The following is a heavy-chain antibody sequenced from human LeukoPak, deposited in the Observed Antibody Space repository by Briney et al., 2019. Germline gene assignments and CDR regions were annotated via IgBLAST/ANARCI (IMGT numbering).Heavy chain of an antibody. CDR3: TRDPPHGVYDSSDTPFDY. CDR2: IKEDGSDT. Sequence: GGSLRLSCAASGFRFSGLWMSWVRQAPGKGLEWVANIKEDGSDTYYVDSVKGRFTISRDNAKNSVYLQMSSLRDEDPAVYYCTRDPPHGVYDSSDTPFDYWGQGTLVTVSS. J-gene: IGHJ4*02. D-gene: IGHD3-22*01. CDR1: GFRFSGLW. V-gene: IGHV3-7*01.